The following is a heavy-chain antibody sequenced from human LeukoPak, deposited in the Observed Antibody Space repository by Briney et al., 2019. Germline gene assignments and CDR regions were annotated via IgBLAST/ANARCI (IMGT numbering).Heavy chain of an antibody. Sequence: GASVKVSCKASGGTFSSYAISWVRQAPGQGLEWMGWINPRSGGTNYAQKFQGRVTMTRDTSIGTAYMELSRLTSDDTAVYYCATDPTTAGTTRFDYWGQGTLVTVSS. V-gene: IGHV1-2*02. CDR2: INPRSGGT. J-gene: IGHJ4*02. CDR1: GGTFSSYA. D-gene: IGHD1-1*01. CDR3: ATDPTTAGTTRFDY.